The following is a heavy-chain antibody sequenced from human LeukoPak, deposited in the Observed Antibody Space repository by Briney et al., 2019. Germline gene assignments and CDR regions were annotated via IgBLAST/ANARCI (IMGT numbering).Heavy chain of an antibody. CDR2: XXXXXXXX. V-gene: IGHV3-21*01. CDR1: GFTFSSXX. D-gene: IGHD2-15*01. J-gene: IGHJ6*02. Sequence: PGGSLRLSCAAXGFTFSSXXXXXXXQAXGKGXXXXXXXXXXXXXXXYADSXKGRFTISRDXAKNSLYLQMNSLRAKDTAVYYCARHRGLGYCSGGSCYDYYTMDVWGQGTTVTVSS. CDR3: ARHRGLGYCSGGSCYDYYTMDV.